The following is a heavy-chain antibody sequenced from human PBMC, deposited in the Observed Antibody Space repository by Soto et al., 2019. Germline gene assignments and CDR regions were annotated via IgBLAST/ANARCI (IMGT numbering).Heavy chain of an antibody. CDR3: TIGSWSGEVFDI. D-gene: IGHD2-21*01. CDR2: IIPMLGLA. CDR1: GGTFSTYS. Sequence: QVQLVQSGAEVKKPGSAVKVSCKDSGGTFSTYSMFWVRQAPGQGLEWMGRIIPMLGLANYAQKFQGRVTITADKSTGTAYVELSSLRSEDTALYYCTIGSWSGEVFDICGQGTMVTVSS. J-gene: IGHJ3*02. V-gene: IGHV1-69*02.